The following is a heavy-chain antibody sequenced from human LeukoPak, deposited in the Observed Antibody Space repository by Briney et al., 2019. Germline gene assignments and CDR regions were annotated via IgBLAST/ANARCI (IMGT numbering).Heavy chain of an antibody. Sequence: GGSLRLSCAASGFTFSSYAMSWVRQAPGKGPEWVLTISSDGGRTYYADSVKGRFTVSRDTSKNTLYLQMNSLRAEDTAVYYCARKGIGSSRYQNMDVWGKGTTVTVSS. CDR2: ISSDGGRT. J-gene: IGHJ6*03. V-gene: IGHV3-23*01. D-gene: IGHD6-25*01. CDR1: GFTFSSYA. CDR3: ARKGIGSSRYQNMDV.